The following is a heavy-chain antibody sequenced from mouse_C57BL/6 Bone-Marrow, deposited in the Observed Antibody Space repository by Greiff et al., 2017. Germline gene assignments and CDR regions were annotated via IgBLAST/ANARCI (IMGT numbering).Heavy chain of an antibody. V-gene: IGHV6-6*01. J-gene: IGHJ3*01. Sequence: EVMLVESGGGLVQPGGSMKLSCAASGFTFSDAWMDWVRQSPEKGLEWVAEIRNKANNHATYYAESVKGRFTISRDDSKSSVYPQMNSLRAENTGTYTSTRKDSGSIPFSYRGEGALGTVSA. CDR3: TRKDSGSIPFSY. CDR1: GFTFSDAW. D-gene: IGHD2-10*02. CDR2: IRNKANNHAT.